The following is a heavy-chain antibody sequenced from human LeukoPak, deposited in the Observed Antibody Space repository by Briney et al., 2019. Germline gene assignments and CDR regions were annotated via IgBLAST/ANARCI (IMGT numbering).Heavy chain of an antibody. Sequence: QPGGSLRLSCAASGFSFSSFAMHWVRQAPGKGLEWVAVVTHDGNNKYYADFVKGRFTISRDNSKNTLYLQMNSLRAEDTAVYYCARAERCSDSRCLEDYWGQGTRVTVSS. D-gene: IGHD3-22*01. CDR3: ARAERCSDSRCLEDY. CDR2: VTHDGNNK. J-gene: IGHJ4*02. CDR1: GFSFSSFA. V-gene: IGHV3-30*04.